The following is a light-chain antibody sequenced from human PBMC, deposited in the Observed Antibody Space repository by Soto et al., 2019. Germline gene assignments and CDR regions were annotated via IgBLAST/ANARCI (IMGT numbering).Light chain of an antibody. V-gene: IGLV7-46*01. CDR2: ETR. Sequence: QAVVTQEPSLTVSPGGTVTLTCASSTGPGTSGLNRYWFQQRPGQAPRTLIYETRNKHSWTPARFSGSLLGGNAALTLSGAQPEDEAEYYCLLSYSGARVFGGGTKLTVL. CDR3: LLSYSGARV. CDR1: TGPGTSGLN. J-gene: IGLJ2*01.